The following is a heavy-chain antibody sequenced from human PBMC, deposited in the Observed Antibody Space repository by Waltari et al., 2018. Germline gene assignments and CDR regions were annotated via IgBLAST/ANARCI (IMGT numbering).Heavy chain of an antibody. CDR3: ARAFGGVIVLFDY. CDR2: INAGNGNT. Sequence: QVQLVQSGAEVKKPGASVKVSCKASGYTFTSYAMHWVRQAPGQRLEWMGWINAGNGNTKYSQKFQGRVTITRDTSASTAYMELSSLRSEDTAVYYCARAFGGVIVLFDYWGQGTLVTVSS. V-gene: IGHV1-3*01. CDR1: GYTFTSYA. J-gene: IGHJ4*02. D-gene: IGHD3-16*02.